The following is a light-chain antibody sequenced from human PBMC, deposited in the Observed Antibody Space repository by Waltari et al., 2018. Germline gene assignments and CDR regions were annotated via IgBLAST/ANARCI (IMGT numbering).Light chain of an antibody. CDR2: EAT. V-gene: IGLV2-23*01. Sequence: QSALSQPASVSGSPGQSLTIPCTRASTHLASYNLFSWYQHHPNGAPTLIIYEATKRPSGISHRFSGAKSGATASLRISGLQADDEADYYCCSYTGSSTSYGCGGGTKVTVL. CDR1: STHLASYNL. CDR3: CSYTGSSTSYG. J-gene: IGLJ1*01.